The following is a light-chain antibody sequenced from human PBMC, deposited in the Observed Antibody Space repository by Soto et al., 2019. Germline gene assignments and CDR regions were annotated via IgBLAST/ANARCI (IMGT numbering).Light chain of an antibody. J-gene: IGKJ4*01. CDR3: QQYGSSPLT. Sequence: ESVLTQSPGTLSLSPGERATLSCMASQSVSSSSLAWYQQKSGQAPRLLIYGVSSRATGIPDRFSGSGSGTDFTLTITRLEPEDFAVYYCQQYGSSPLTFGGGTKVEIK. V-gene: IGKV3-20*01. CDR1: QSVSSSS. CDR2: GVS.